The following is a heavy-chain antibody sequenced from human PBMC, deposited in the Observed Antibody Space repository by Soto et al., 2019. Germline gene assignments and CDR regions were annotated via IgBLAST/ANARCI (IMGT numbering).Heavy chain of an antibody. Sequence: SETLSLTCTVSGGSISSSNYYRAWIRQPPGKGLEWIGSIHYTGSTQYNPSLKSRVTISVDTSKNQFSLKLTSVSAADTAVYYCARRECSGGTCSFDPWGQGTLATVSS. J-gene: IGHJ5*02. CDR3: ARRECSGGTCSFDP. CDR2: IHYTGST. CDR1: GGSISSSNYY. V-gene: IGHV4-39*01. D-gene: IGHD2-15*01.